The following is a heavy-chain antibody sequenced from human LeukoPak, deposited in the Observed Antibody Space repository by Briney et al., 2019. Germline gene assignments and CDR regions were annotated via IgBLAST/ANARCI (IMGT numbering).Heavy chain of an antibody. D-gene: IGHD1-26*01. CDR1: GYTFTSYY. Sequence: GASVKVSCKASGYTFTSYYMHWVRQAPGQGKEWMGLINPTGGRTGYAQKFQGRVTMTRDMSTSTDYMELSSLRSEDTAIYYCARDNSVGDNAWWFDHWGQGTLVTVSS. V-gene: IGHV1-46*01. J-gene: IGHJ5*02. CDR2: INPTGGRT. CDR3: ARDNSVGDNAWWFDH.